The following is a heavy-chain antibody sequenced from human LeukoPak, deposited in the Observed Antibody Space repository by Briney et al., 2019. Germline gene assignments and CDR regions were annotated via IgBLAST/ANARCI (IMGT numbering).Heavy chain of an antibody. CDR2: ISSSSSYI. Sequence: GGSLRLSCAASGFTFSSYSMNWVRQAPGKGLEWVSSISSSSSYIYYADSVKGRFTISRDSAKNSLYLQMNSLRAEDTALYYCARGSEGSSLNWFDPWGQGTLVTVSS. V-gene: IGHV3-21*01. CDR3: ARGSEGSSLNWFDP. J-gene: IGHJ5*02. D-gene: IGHD6-6*01. CDR1: GFTFSSYS.